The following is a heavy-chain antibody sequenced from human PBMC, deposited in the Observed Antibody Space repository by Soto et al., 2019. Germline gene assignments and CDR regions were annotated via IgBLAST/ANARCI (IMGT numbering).Heavy chain of an antibody. CDR1: GFTFSSYA. D-gene: IGHD6-13*01. J-gene: IGHJ5*02. V-gene: IGHV3-30*04. Sequence: GGCLRLSCAASGFTFSSYAIHWVRQAPGKGLEWVAVISYDGSLEYYADSVKGRFTISRDNSKNTLYLQINGLRSEDTAVYYCARAAYSSSWNWFDPWGQGILVTVSS. CDR3: ARAAYSSSWNWFDP. CDR2: ISYDGSLE.